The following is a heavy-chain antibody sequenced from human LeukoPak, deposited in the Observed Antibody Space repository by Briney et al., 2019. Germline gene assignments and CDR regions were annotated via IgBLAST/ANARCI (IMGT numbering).Heavy chain of an antibody. J-gene: IGHJ4*02. CDR2: LSSSSSTI. CDR3: ASGIGELPFDY. Sequence: GGSLRLSCAASGFTFSTYSMNWVRQAPGKGLEWVSYLSSSSSTIYYADSVKGRFTISRDNAKNSLYLQMNSLRAEDTAVYYCASGIGELPFDYWGQGTLVTVSS. D-gene: IGHD1-26*01. CDR1: GFTFSTYS. V-gene: IGHV3-48*04.